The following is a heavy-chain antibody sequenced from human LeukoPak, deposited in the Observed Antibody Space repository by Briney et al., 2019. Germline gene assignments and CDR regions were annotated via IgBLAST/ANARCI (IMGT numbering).Heavy chain of an antibody. CDR3: AKERYNYGQYYFDY. Sequence: QPGGSLRLSCVGPGFRFSSYIVSWVRQAPGKGLEWVSGMSGSGGHTYYADSVKGRFTISRDNARNTVYLQMNSLRVEDTAVYYCAKERYNYGQYYFDYWGRGTLVSVSS. V-gene: IGHV3-23*01. J-gene: IGHJ4*02. CDR1: GFRFSSYI. CDR2: MSGSGGHT. D-gene: IGHD5-18*01.